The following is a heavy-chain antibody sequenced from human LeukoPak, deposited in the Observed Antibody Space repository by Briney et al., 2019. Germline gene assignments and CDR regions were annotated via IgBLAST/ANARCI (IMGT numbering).Heavy chain of an antibody. CDR2: IYHSGST. D-gene: IGHD2-15*01. J-gene: IGHJ4*02. Sequence: SETLSLTCAVSGGSISSGGYSWSWIRQPPGKGLEWIVYIYHSGSTYYNPSLKSRVTISVDRSKNQFSLKLSSVTAADTAVYYCARGGEYRSGGSCRYFDYWGQGTLVTVSS. CDR1: GGSISSGGYS. CDR3: ARGGEYRSGGSCRYFDY. V-gene: IGHV4-30-2*01.